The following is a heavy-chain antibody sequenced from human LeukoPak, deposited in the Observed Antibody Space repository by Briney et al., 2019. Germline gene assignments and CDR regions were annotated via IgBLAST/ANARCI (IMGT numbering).Heavy chain of an antibody. D-gene: IGHD3-9*01. Sequence: GGSLRLSCAASGFSFSDYYMSWIRQAPGKGLEWISYIGSSSSSTNYADSVKGRLTISRDNAKNSLYLHMNDLRAEDTAVYYCARLYYDILTGYSPLDYWGQGTLVTVSS. CDR3: ARLYYDILTGYSPLDY. CDR1: GFSFSDYY. V-gene: IGHV3-11*03. J-gene: IGHJ4*02. CDR2: IGSSSSST.